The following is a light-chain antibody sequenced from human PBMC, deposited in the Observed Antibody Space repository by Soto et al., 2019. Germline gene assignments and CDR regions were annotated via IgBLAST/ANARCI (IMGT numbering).Light chain of an antibody. CDR2: GAS. Sequence: EIVLTQSPGTLSLSPGERATLSCRASQSVSSSYLAWYQQKLGRAPRLLIYGASSRATGIPDRFSGSGSGTDFTLTISRLKPEDCAVYYCQQYGSSPRTFVQGTKVEI. CDR3: QQYGSSPRT. V-gene: IGKV3-20*01. CDR1: QSVSSSY. J-gene: IGKJ1*01.